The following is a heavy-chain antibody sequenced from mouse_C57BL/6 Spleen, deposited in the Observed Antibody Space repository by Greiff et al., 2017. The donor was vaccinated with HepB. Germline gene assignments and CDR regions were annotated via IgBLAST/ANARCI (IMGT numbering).Heavy chain of an antibody. J-gene: IGHJ2*01. Sequence: VQLQQPGAELVRPGSSVKLSCKASGYTFTSYWMDWVKQRPGQGLEWIGNIYPSDSETHYNQKFKDKATLTVDKSSSTAYMQLSSLTSEDSAVYYCARKGLSGFDYWGQGTTLTVSS. CDR2: IYPSDSET. V-gene: IGHV1-61*01. CDR3: ARKGLSGFDY. CDR1: GYTFTSYW. D-gene: IGHD3-1*01.